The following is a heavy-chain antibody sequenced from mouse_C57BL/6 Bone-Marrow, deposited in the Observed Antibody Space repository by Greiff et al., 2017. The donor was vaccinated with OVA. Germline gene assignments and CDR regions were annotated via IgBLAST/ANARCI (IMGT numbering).Heavy chain of an antibody. J-gene: IGHJ2*01. V-gene: IGHV2-9-1*01. D-gene: IGHD4-1*01. Sequence: VKLVESGPGLVAPSQCLSITCTVSGFSLPSYAISWVRQPPGKGLEWLGVIWTGGGTNYNSALKSRLSISKDNSKSQVFLKMNRLPTYDTARDQLARRDWGDYWGQGTTLTVSS. CDR1: GFSLPSYA. CDR2: IWTGGGT. CDR3: ARRDWGDY.